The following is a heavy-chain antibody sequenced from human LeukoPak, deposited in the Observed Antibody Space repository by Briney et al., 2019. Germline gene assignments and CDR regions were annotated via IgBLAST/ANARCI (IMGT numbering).Heavy chain of an antibody. V-gene: IGHV3-30-3*01. D-gene: IGHD6-6*01. Sequence: SGGSLRLSCAASGFTFSSYAMHWVRQAPGKGLEWVAVISYDGSNKYYADSVKGRFTISRDNSKNTLYLQMNSLRAGDTAVYYCARDGGEQLVGPFDYWGQGTLVTVSS. CDR2: ISYDGSNK. J-gene: IGHJ4*02. CDR3: ARDGGEQLVGPFDY. CDR1: GFTFSSYA.